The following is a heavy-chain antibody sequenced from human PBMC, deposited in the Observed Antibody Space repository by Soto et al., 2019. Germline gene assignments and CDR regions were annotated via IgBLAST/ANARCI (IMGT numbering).Heavy chain of an antibody. D-gene: IGHD2-21*01. V-gene: IGHV3-7*01. CDR2: IKQDGSEK. CDR1: GFTFSSYW. J-gene: IGHJ4*02. CDR3: AREALVALLDY. Sequence: PGGSLRLSCAASGFTFSSYWMSWVRQAPGKGLEWVANIKQDGSEKYYVDSVKGRFTISRDNAKNSLYLQMNSLRAEDTAIYYCAREALVALLDYWGQGTLVTVS.